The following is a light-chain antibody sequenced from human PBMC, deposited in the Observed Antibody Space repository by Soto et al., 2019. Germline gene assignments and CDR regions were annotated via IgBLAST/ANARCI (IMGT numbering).Light chain of an antibody. Sequence: QSALTQPASVSGSPGQSITISCTGTSSDVGGYKYVSWYQQHPGKAPKLMIYDVRNRPSGVSNRFSGSKSGSTASLTISGLQAEDEADYFCSSYTSSSTLGVFGGGTKLTVL. J-gene: IGLJ2*01. CDR2: DVR. CDR3: SSYTSSSTLGV. CDR1: SSDVGGYKY. V-gene: IGLV2-14*01.